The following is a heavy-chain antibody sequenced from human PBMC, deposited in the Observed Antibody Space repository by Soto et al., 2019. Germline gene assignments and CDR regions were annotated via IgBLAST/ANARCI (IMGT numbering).Heavy chain of an antibody. J-gene: IGHJ5*02. CDR2: INPSRAET. CDR1: GYSLTLYY. D-gene: IGHD5-18*01. V-gene: IGHV1-46*01. CDR3: ARGPGIQRGSVGSFDP. Sequence: GASVKVSCKASGYSLTLYYIHWVRQAPGQGLQWMAIINPSRAETSYAQKFQGRVTVTRDTSTSTVYMELNSLRSDDTAVYFCARGPGIQRGSVGSFDPWGQGTLVTVSS.